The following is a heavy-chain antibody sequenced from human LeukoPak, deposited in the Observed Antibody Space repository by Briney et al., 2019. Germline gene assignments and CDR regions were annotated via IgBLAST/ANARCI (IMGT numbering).Heavy chain of an antibody. CDR2: IYYSGST. CDR3: ARQGSGSRAAFDY. J-gene: IGHJ4*02. Sequence: SETLSLTCTVSGGSISSSSYYWGWIRQPPGKGLEWIGRIYYSGSTYYNPSLKSRVTISVDTSKNQFSLKLSSVTAADTAVYYCARQGSGSRAAFDYLGQGTLVTVSS. D-gene: IGHD1-26*01. CDR1: GGSISSSSYY. V-gene: IGHV4-39*01.